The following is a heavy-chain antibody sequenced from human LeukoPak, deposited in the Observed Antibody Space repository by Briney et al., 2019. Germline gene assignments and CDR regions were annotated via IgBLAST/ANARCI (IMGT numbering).Heavy chain of an antibody. CDR2: INPSGGST. CDR3: ARDWIAVAGPIYYFDY. J-gene: IGHJ4*02. V-gene: IGHV1-46*01. Sequence: ASVKVSCKASGYTFTSYYMHWVRQAPGQGLGWMGIINPSGGSTSYAQKFQGRVTMTRDTSTSTVYMELSSLRSEDTAVYYCARDWIAVAGPIYYFDYWGQGTLVTVSS. D-gene: IGHD6-19*01. CDR1: GYTFTSYY.